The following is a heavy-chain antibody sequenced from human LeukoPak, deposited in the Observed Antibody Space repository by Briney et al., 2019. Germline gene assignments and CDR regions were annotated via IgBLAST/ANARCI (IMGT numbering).Heavy chain of an antibody. J-gene: IGHJ1*01. CDR3: ASSPRGTEYFPH. V-gene: IGHV4-59*08. D-gene: IGHD3-10*01. Sequence: SETLSLTCTVSGDSVSSYYWSWIRQPPGKGLEWIGYIYNSGSTNYNPSLKSRVTISVDTSKNQFSLKLSSVTAADTAVYHCASSPRGTEYFPHRGQGTLVTVSS. CDR2: IYNSGST. CDR1: GDSVSSYY.